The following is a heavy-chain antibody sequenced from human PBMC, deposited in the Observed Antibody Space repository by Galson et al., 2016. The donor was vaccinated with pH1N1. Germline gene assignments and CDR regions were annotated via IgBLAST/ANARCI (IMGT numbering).Heavy chain of an antibody. CDR2: TYYRSKWFY. V-gene: IGHV6-1*01. D-gene: IGHD6-19*01. CDR1: GDSVSSNSAA. CDR3: ARHSPGIAVGGFDC. Sequence: CAISGDSVSSNSAAWNWIRQSPSRGLEWLGRTYYRSKWFYNYAVSVQGRITINPDTSKNQFSLQLNSVTPEDTAVYYCARHSPGIAVGGFDCWGQGTLVTVSS. J-gene: IGHJ4*02.